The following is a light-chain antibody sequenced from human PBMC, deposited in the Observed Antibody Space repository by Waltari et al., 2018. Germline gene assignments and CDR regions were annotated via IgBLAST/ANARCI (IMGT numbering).Light chain of an antibody. CDR3: QQTNSVPWT. CDR2: AAS. CDR1: QNITRY. V-gene: IGKV1-39*01. J-gene: IGKJ1*01. Sequence: DIQMTQSPSSLSAFVGDKVTITCRASQNITRYLCWYQQRPGKAPKLLIYAASTLQSGVPSRFSGSGSGVDFTLTITSLQPEDFATYSCQQTNSVPWTFGRGTKEEIK.